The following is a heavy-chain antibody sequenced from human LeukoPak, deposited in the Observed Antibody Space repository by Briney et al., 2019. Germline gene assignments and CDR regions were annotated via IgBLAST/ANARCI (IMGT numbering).Heavy chain of an antibody. CDR2: ISSNGGST. Sequence: PGGSLRLSCSASGFTFSSYAMHWVRQAPGKGLEYVPAISSNGGSTYYADSVKGRFTISRDNSKNTLYLQMSSLRAEDTAVYYCAKSLYYYGSGSYFPIDYWGQGTLVTVSS. J-gene: IGHJ4*02. V-gene: IGHV3-64D*06. CDR1: GFTFSSYA. CDR3: AKSLYYYGSGSYFPIDY. D-gene: IGHD3-10*01.